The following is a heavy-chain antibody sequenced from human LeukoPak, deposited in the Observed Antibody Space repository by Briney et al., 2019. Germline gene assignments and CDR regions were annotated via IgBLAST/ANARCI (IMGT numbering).Heavy chain of an antibody. V-gene: IGHV4-34*01. D-gene: IGHD6-6*01. J-gene: IGHJ4*02. CDR3: ARRPQSIAARAFDY. CDR1: GGSFSGYY. CDR2: INHSGST. Sequence: PSETLSLTCAVYGGSFSGYYWSWIRQPPGKGLEWIGEINHSGSTNYNPPLKSRVTISVDTSKNQFSLKLSSVTAADTAVYYCARRPQSIAARAFDYWGQGTLVTVSS.